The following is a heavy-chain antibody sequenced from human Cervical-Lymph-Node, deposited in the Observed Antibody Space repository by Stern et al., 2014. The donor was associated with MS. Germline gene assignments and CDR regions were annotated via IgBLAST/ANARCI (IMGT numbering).Heavy chain of an antibody. CDR1: GDTLSEIS. Sequence: VQLVESGAEVKQPGASGKVSCKVSGDTLSEISMHWVRQAPGKGLEWMGGFEPQHGEALYAQKFQGRVTMAEDRSTDTAYMELSSLRSEDTAMYYCATHRGRVTYYYGMDVWGQGTTVTVSS. V-gene: IGHV1-24*01. D-gene: IGHD2-21*02. CDR3: ATHRGRVTYYYGMDV. CDR2: FEPQHGEA. J-gene: IGHJ6*02.